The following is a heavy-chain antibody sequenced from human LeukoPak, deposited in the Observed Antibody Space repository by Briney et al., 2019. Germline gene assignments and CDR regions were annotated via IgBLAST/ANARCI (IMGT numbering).Heavy chain of an antibody. J-gene: IGHJ3*02. CDR3: ARDQLGSGPVLDAFDI. CDR1: GFTFSSYS. CDR2: IGSSSSYI. D-gene: IGHD2-15*01. V-gene: IGHV3-21*01. Sequence: GGSLRLSCAASGFTFSSYSMNWVRQAPGKGLEWVSSIGSSSSYIYYADSVKGRFTISRDNAKNSLYLQMNSLRAEDTAVYYCARDQLGSGPVLDAFDIWGQGTMVTVSS.